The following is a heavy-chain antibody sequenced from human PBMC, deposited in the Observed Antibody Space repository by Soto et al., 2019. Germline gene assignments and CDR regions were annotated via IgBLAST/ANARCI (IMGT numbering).Heavy chain of an antibody. CDR2: ISAYNGNT. D-gene: IGHD6-6*01. J-gene: IGHJ4*02. CDR1: GYAFSDHG. V-gene: IGHV1-18*04. Sequence: QVRLVLSGDELKKPGASMTVSCKASGYAFSDHGISWVRQAPGQGLEWIGWISAYNGNTNYAQKFQGRVTVTTDASTATDYMEVRSLTSDDTAVYYCARDHRYSSSFFDSWSQGPLITV. CDR3: ARDHRYSSSFFDS.